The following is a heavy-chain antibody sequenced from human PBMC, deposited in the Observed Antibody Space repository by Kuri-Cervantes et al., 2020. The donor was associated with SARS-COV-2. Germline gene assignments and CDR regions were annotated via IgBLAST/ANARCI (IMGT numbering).Heavy chain of an antibody. Sequence: GESLKISCAASGFSFSSYAMSWVRQAPGKGLEWVSAISGSGDNTYYADSVKGRFTISRDNSQNTVYLQMNSLRGEDTALYYCAQDVSQLGRACRYWGQGTLVTVFS. CDR1: GFSFSSYA. CDR2: ISGSGDNT. CDR3: AQDVSQLGRACRY. D-gene: IGHD6-6*01. J-gene: IGHJ4*02. V-gene: IGHV3-23*01.